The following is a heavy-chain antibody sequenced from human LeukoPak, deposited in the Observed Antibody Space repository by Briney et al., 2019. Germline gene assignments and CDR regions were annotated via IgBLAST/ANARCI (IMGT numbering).Heavy chain of an antibody. CDR3: ATGVAGSADDY. CDR1: GGSISSYY. Sequence: KPSETLSLTCTISGGSISSYYWSWIRQPPGKGREWIGNIYNSGSTNYNPSLKSRVTLSGDTSKNQFSLKLSSVTAADTAVYYCATGVAGSADDYWGQGTLVTVSS. CDR2: IYNSGST. D-gene: IGHD1-26*01. J-gene: IGHJ4*02. V-gene: IGHV4-59*01.